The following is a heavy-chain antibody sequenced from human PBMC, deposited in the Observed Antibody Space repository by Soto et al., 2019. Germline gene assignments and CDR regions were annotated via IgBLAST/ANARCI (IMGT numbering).Heavy chain of an antibody. CDR2: IRAGGDIT. V-gene: IGHV3-23*01. CDR3: ANVRSIETHYVPAFDI. J-gene: IGHJ3*02. Sequence: GGALIPSCAASGFTRRSYGMSWVRQAPGKGLEWVSAIRAGGDITYYADSVKGRFTISRDNSYNTLYVQMNSLRAEDTAVYYCANVRSIETHYVPAFDIWGQGTMVTVSS. CDR1: GFTRRSYG. D-gene: IGHD3-16*01.